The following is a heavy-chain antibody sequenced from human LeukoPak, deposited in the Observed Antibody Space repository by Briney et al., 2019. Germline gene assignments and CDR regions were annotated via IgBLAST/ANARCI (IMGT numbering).Heavy chain of an antibody. V-gene: IGHV4-59*01. CDR2: IYYSGST. Sequence: SETLSLTCTVSGGSISSYYWSWIRQPPGKGLEWIGYIYYSGSTNYNPSLKSRVTISVDTSKNQFSLKLSSVTAADTAVYYCARATQNYCGGDCYSGEFDYWGQGTLVTVSS. J-gene: IGHJ4*02. D-gene: IGHD2-21*02. CDR3: ARATQNYCGGDCYSGEFDY. CDR1: GGSISSYY.